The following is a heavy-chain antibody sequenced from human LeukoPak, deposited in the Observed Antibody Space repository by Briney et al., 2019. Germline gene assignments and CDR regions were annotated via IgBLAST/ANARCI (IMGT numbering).Heavy chain of an antibody. V-gene: IGHV3-23*01. D-gene: IGHD6-13*01. J-gene: IGHJ4*02. Sequence: GGSLRLSCAASGFTLSSYAMSWVRQAPGKGLEWVSAISGSGGSSYYADSVKGRFTISRDNSKSTLSLQMDSLRAEDTAVYYCAKGTTTRAGTFDYWGQGTLVTVSS. CDR3: AKGTTTRAGTFDY. CDR1: GFTLSSYA. CDR2: ISGSGGSS.